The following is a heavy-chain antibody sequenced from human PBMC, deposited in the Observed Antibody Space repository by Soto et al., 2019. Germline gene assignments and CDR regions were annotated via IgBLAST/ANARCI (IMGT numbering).Heavy chain of an antibody. Sequence: PGESLKISCQGSGYNFTSYWSGWVRQMPGKGLEWMGIIYPGDSDTRYSPSFQGQVTISADKSISTAYLQWSSLKASDTAMYYCASFWSGDSSGYGPDAFDIWGQGTMVTVSS. V-gene: IGHV5-51*01. CDR3: ASFWSGDSSGYGPDAFDI. D-gene: IGHD3-22*01. CDR2: IYPGDSDT. CDR1: GYNFTSYW. J-gene: IGHJ3*02.